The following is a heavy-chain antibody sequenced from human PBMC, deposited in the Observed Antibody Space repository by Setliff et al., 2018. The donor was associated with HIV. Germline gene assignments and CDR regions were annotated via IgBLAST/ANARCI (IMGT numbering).Heavy chain of an antibody. Sequence: SETLSLTCTVSGGSISSGTYFWSWIRQPAGKGLEWIGHIHTSGNANYNPSLNSRVTISVDTSKNHFSLKLSSVTAADTAIYYCATLAAAGESYDYWGQGSLVTVSS. D-gene: IGHD6-13*01. J-gene: IGHJ4*02. CDR1: GGSISSGTYF. CDR3: ATLAAAGESYDY. V-gene: IGHV4-61*09. CDR2: IHTSGNA.